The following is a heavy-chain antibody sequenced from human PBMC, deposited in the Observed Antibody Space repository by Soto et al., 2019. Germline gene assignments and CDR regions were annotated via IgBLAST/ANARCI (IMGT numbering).Heavy chain of an antibody. V-gene: IGHV3-48*03. D-gene: IGHD4-17*01. CDR1: GFTFSSYE. Sequence: GGSLRLSCAASGFTFSSYEMNWVRQAPGKGLEWVSYISSSGGTIHNADSVKGRFTISRGNSKNTLYLQMNSLRAEDTAVYYCARGGGNYGDYYYYYYGMDVWGQGTTVTVSS. J-gene: IGHJ6*02. CDR3: ARGGGNYGDYYYYYYGMDV. CDR2: ISSSGGTI.